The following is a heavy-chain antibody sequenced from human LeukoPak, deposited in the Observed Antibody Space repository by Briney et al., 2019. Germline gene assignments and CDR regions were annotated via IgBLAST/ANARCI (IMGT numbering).Heavy chain of an antibody. Sequence: GGSLRLSCAASGFTFSDYYMSWVRQAPGKGLEWVSYISSSGSTIYYADSVKGRFTISRDNAKNSLYLQMNSLRAEDTAVYYCARAGTRGCCSSTSCYSTAPGSYYYYGMDVWGQGTTVTVSS. V-gene: IGHV3-11*01. CDR3: ARAGTRGCCSSTSCYSTAPGSYYYYGMDV. CDR1: GFTFSDYY. D-gene: IGHD2-2*01. CDR2: ISSSGSTI. J-gene: IGHJ6*02.